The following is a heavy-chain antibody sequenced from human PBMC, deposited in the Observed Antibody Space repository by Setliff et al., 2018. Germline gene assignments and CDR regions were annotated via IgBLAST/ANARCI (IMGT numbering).Heavy chain of an antibody. CDR1: AYSFTNYG. J-gene: IGHJ4*02. CDR2: ISGYNGNT. V-gene: IGHV1-18*01. D-gene: IGHD6-19*01. Sequence: ASVKVSCKASAYSFTNYGITWVRQAPGQGLEWVGWISGYNGNTMYEERLQGRVTMTIDTPTSTAYMDLRSLRSDDTAVYYCARYLGASGWSGGPLFDYWGQGTLVTVSS. CDR3: ARYLGASGWSGGPLFDY.